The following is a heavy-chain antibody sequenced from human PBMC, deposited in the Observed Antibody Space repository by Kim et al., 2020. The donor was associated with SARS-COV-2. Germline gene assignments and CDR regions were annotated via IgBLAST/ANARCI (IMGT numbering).Heavy chain of an antibody. CDR2: ISSSGSTI. V-gene: IGHV3-11*01. CDR1: GFTFSDYY. D-gene: IGHD5-18*01. Sequence: GGSLRLSCAASGFTFSDYYMSWIRQAPGKGLEWVSYISSSGSTIYYADSVKGRFTISRDNAKNSLYLQMNSLRAEDTAVYYCAANTAFPYYYGMDVWGQGTTVTVSS. CDR3: AANTAFPYYYGMDV. J-gene: IGHJ6*02.